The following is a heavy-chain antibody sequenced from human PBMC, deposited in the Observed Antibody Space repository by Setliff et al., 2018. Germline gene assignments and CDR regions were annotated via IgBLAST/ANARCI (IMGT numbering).Heavy chain of an antibody. CDR1: GYSISSGHF. CDR3: AKEHVVISFVTNTHHHYGMDV. V-gene: IGHV4-38-2*02. Sequence: PSETLSLTCGVSGYSISSGHFWGWIRQPPGKGLEWLGNIFHSGTTNYNPSLKSRVSISADTSMNHFSLRMTSVSAADTAVYYCAKEHVVISFVTNTHHHYGMDVWGQGTTVTVSS. D-gene: IGHD2-8*01. CDR2: IFHSGTT. J-gene: IGHJ6*02.